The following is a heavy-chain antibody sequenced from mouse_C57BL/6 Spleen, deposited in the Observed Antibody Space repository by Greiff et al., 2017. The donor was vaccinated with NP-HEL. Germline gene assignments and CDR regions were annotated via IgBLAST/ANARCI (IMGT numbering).Heavy chain of an antibody. Sequence: QVQLKQSGPGLVQPSQSLSITCTVSGFSLTSYGVHWVRQSPGKGLEWLGVIWSGGSTDYNAAFISRLSISKDNSKSQVFFKMNSLQADYTAIYYCANTVFHYYAMDYWGQGTSVTVSS. D-gene: IGHD1-1*01. CDR2: IWSGGST. CDR1: GFSLTSYG. CDR3: ANTVFHYYAMDY. V-gene: IGHV2-2*01. J-gene: IGHJ4*01.